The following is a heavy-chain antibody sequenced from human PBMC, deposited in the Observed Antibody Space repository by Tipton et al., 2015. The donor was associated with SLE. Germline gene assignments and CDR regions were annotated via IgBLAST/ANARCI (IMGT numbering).Heavy chain of an antibody. Sequence: GSLRLSCTVSGGSISSSSYYWAWIRQPPGKGLEWIGSIYYSGSTYYNPSLESRVTISVDTSKNQFSLKLSSVTAADTAVFYCAHANWGTNFDYWGQGTLVTVSS. CDR1: GGSISSSSYY. J-gene: IGHJ4*02. V-gene: IGHV4-39*07. CDR2: IYYSGST. CDR3: AHANWGTNFDY. D-gene: IGHD7-27*01.